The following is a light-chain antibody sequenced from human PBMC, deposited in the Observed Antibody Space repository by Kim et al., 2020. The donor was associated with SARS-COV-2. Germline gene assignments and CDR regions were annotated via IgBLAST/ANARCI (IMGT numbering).Light chain of an antibody. CDR3: SSYTPSSTLVI. Sequence: SIIISSARTSIDVGEYMYVSWYQQHPGKAPKLMIYDVSNRPSGVSDRFSGSKSGNTSSLTISGLQAEDEAHYYCSSYTPSSTLVIFGGGTQLTVL. V-gene: IGLV2-14*03. J-gene: IGLJ2*01. CDR2: DVS. CDR1: SIDVGEYMY.